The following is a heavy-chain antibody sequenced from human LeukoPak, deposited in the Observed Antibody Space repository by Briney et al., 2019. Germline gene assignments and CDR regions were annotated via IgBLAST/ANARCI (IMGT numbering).Heavy chain of an antibody. D-gene: IGHD2-8*02. CDR2: IYYSGST. CDR3: ARAVLGIDVFDI. J-gene: IGHJ3*02. Sequence: SETLSLTCTVSGGSISTYYWSWIRQPPGKGLEWIGYIYYSGSTNYNPSVKSRVTISVDTSKNQFSLKLSSVTAADTAVYCCARAVLGIDVFDIWGQGTMVTVSS. V-gene: IGHV4-59*01. CDR1: GGSISTYY.